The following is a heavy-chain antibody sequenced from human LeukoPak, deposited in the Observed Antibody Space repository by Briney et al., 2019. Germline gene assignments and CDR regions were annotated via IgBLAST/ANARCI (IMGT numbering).Heavy chain of an antibody. Sequence: SETLSLTCTVSGYSISSGYYWGWSRQPPGKGLEWIGSMYHSGSTYYNPSLKSRVTMSVDTSKNQFSLKLSSVTAADTAVYYCSRDKTGGKAFDIWGPGTLVTVSS. CDR2: MYHSGST. V-gene: IGHV4-38-2*02. J-gene: IGHJ3*02. CDR3: SRDKTGGKAFDI. D-gene: IGHD1-14*01. CDR1: GYSISSGYY.